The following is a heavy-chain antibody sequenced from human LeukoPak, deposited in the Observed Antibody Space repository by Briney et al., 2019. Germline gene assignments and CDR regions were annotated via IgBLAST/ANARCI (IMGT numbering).Heavy chain of an antibody. CDR3: AKPEAKYSSGWYYFDY. CDR2: IREDGTEK. Sequence: PGGSLRLSCTASGFTFSGAWMTWVRQAPGKGLEWVAKIREDGTEKNYVDSVKGRFTISRDNAKNSLFLQMSNLRAEDTALYYCAKPEAKYSSGWYYFDYWGQGTLVTVSS. CDR1: GFTFSGAW. D-gene: IGHD6-19*01. J-gene: IGHJ4*02. V-gene: IGHV3-7*03.